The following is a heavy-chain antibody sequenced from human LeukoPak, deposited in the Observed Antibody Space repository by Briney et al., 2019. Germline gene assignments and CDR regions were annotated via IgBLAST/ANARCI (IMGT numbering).Heavy chain of an antibody. V-gene: IGHV3-30*18. CDR3: AKVRYFGPSAFDI. D-gene: IGHD3-9*01. CDR1: GFTFSFYG. Sequence: GGSLRLSCAASGFTFSFYGMHWVRQAPGKGLDWVAVISYDGSNKYYADSVKGRFTISRDNSKNTLYLQMNSLRAEGTAVYYCAKVRYFGPSAFDIWGQGTMVTVSS. CDR2: ISYDGSNK. J-gene: IGHJ3*02.